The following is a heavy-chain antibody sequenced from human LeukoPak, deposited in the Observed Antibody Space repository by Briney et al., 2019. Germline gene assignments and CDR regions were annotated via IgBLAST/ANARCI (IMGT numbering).Heavy chain of an antibody. V-gene: IGHV2-5*02. CDR2: TYWDDDR. CDR1: GFSLSTRGVG. CDR3: ARRLAGPTPFDY. Sequence: ESGPTLVKPTQTLTLTCTFSGFSLSTRGVGVGWIREPPGKALEWLAVTYWDDDRRYSPSLKTRLTITKDTSKNQVVLTMTNMDPVDTGTYYCARRLAGPTPFDYWGQGTLVTVSS. J-gene: IGHJ4*02.